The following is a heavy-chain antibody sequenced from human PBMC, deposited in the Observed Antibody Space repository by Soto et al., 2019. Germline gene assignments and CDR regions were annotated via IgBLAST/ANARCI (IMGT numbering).Heavy chain of an antibody. V-gene: IGHV3-48*02. J-gene: IGHJ5*02. D-gene: IGHD6-13*01. Sequence: RGSLRLSCSASGFTFSSYSMNWARQAPGKGLEWVSYISYSSSTIYYADSVKGRFTISRDNVKNSLYLQMNSLRDEDTAVYYCARDNGIAGSFDPWGQGTLVTVSS. CDR3: ARDNGIAGSFDP. CDR2: ISYSSSTI. CDR1: GFTFSSYS.